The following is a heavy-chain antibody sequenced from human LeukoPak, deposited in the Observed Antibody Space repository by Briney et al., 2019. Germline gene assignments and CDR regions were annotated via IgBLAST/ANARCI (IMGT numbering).Heavy chain of an antibody. CDR2: INHSGST. Sequence: PSETLSLTCAVYGGSFSGYYWSWIRQPPGKGLEWIGEINHSGSTNYNPSLKSRVTISVDTSKNQFSLKLSSVTAADTAVYYCARYCSSTSCYTWDYYYGMDVWGQGTTVTVSS. D-gene: IGHD2-2*02. CDR3: ARYCSSTSCYTWDYYYGMDV. CDR1: GGSFSGYY. V-gene: IGHV4-34*01. J-gene: IGHJ6*02.